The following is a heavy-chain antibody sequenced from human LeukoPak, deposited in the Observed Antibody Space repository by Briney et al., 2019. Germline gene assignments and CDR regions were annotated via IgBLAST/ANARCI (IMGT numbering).Heavy chain of an antibody. CDR2: ISYDGSNK. CDR3: AREESIAAAGTLFY. J-gene: IGHJ4*02. Sequence: GGSLRLSCAASGLTFSSYAMHWVRQAPGKGLECVAVISYDGSNKYYADAVKGRFTISRDNSKNTLYLQMNSLRAEDTAVYYCAREESIAAAGTLFYWGQGTLVTVSS. V-gene: IGHV3-30*04. CDR1: GLTFSSYA. D-gene: IGHD6-13*01.